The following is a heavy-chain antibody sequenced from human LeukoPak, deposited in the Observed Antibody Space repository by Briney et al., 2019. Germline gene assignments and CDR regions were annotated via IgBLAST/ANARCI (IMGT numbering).Heavy chain of an antibody. CDR3: AKDYRSSWLDAFDI. D-gene: IGHD6-13*01. CDR1: GFTFSSYG. J-gene: IGHJ3*02. CDR2: IRYDGSNK. V-gene: IGHV3-30*02. Sequence: PGGSLRLSCAASGFTFSSYGMHWVRQAPGKGLEWVAFIRYDGSNKYYADSVKGRFTISRDNSKNTLYLQMNSLRIEDTAIYYCAKDYRSSWLDAFDIWGQGTMVTVS.